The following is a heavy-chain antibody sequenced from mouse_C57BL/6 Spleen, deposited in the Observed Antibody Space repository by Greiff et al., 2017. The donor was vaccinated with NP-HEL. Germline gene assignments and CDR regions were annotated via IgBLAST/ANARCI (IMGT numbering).Heavy chain of an antibody. CDR2: IDPSDSYT. Sequence: QVQLQQPGAELVKPGASVKLSCKASGYTFTSYWMQWVKQRPGQGLEWIGEIDPSDSYTNYNQKFKGKATLTVDTPSSTAYMQLRSLTSEDSAVYYCAVITTVVRAMDYWGQGTSVTVSS. CDR1: GYTFTSYW. CDR3: AVITTVVRAMDY. D-gene: IGHD1-1*01. J-gene: IGHJ4*01. V-gene: IGHV1-50*01.